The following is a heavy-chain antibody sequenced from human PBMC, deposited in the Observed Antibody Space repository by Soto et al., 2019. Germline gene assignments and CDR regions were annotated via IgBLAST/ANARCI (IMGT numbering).Heavy chain of an antibody. CDR2: ISAYNGNT. J-gene: IGHJ4*02. CDR1: GYTFTSYG. V-gene: IGHV1-18*01. D-gene: IGHD3-22*01. CDR3: AGWGEYYDSSGYSD. Sequence: QVQLVQSGAEVKKPGASVKVSCKASGYTFTSYGISWVRQAPGQGLEWMGWISAYNGNTNYALKLQGRVTMTTDTSTSTAYMELRSLRSDDRAVYYCAGWGEYYDSSGYSDWGQGTLVTVSS.